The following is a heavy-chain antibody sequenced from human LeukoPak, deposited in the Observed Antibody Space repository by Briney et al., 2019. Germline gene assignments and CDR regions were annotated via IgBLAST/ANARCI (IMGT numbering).Heavy chain of an antibody. CDR3: ARLDATRGGDY. Sequence: GESLKISCKASGYSFTNYWIGWVRQMPGKGLEWVAMINPDDTNIAYSPSFQGQVTMSADKSISTAYLQWTSLRASDPAIYYCARLDATRGGDYWGQGTLVTVSS. V-gene: IGHV5-51*01. J-gene: IGHJ4*02. CDR1: GYSFTNYW. CDR2: INPDDTNI. D-gene: IGHD2-15*01.